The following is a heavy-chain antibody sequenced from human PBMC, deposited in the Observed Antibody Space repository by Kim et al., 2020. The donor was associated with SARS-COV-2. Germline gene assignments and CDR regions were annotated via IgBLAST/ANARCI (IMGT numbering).Heavy chain of an antibody. V-gene: IGHV3-23*01. CDR3: AKERCGGDCYQDAFDI. J-gene: IGHJ3*02. Sequence: SVKGRFTISRDDSKDTLYLQMNSLRAEDTAVYYCAKERCGGDCYQDAFDIWGQGTMVTVSS. D-gene: IGHD2-21*01.